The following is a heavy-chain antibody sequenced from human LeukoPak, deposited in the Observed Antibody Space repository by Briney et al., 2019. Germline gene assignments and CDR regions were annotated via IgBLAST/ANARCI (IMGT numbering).Heavy chain of an antibody. CDR1: GFTFSSYS. J-gene: IGHJ3*02. V-gene: IGHV3-21*01. Sequence: GGSLRLSCAASGFTFSSYSMNWVRQAPGKGLEWVSSISSSSSYIYYADSVKGRFTISRDNAKNSLYLQMNSLRAEHTAVYYCARTAAGTRGAFDIWGQGTMVTVSS. CDR3: ARTAAGTRGAFDI. CDR2: ISSSSSYI. D-gene: IGHD6-13*01.